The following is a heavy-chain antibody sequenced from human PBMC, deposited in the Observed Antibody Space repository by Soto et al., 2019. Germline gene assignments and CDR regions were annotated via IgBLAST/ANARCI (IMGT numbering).Heavy chain of an antibody. D-gene: IGHD2-15*01. Sequence: GGSLRLSCAASGSTFSDYYMSWIRQAPGKGLEWLSYISGSGSTIYYADSVKGRFTISRDNAKNSLYLQMNSLRAEDTAVYYCASVDCSDGSCDGHEWSRWGQGTLVTVSS. CDR2: ISGSGSTI. CDR1: GSTFSDYY. CDR3: ASVDCSDGSCDGHEWSR. J-gene: IGHJ4*02. V-gene: IGHV3-11*01.